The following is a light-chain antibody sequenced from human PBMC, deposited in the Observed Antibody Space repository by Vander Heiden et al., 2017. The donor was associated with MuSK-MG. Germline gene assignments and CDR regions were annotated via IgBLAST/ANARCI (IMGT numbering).Light chain of an antibody. V-gene: IGKV1-39*01. CDR1: QSIGNY. CDR3: QQSDKTPRT. Sequence: DIQMTQSPSSLSASVGDRVTITCRASQSIGNYLNWYQRKPGKAPNLLIYGASSLQSGVPSRFSGSGSGTDFTLTISRLQCEDFGIYYCQQSDKTPRTFGGGTMVEIK. J-gene: IGKJ4*01. CDR2: GAS.